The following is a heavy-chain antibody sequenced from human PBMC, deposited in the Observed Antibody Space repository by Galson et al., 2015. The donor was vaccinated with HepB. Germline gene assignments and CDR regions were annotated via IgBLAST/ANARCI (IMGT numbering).Heavy chain of an antibody. Sequence: SLRLSCAASGFTFSSYGMHWVRQAPGKGLEWVAVIWYDGSNKYYADSVKGRFTISRDNSKNTLYLQMNSLRAEDTAVYYCARDAPDYDYIWGSYRLLTPPGDYWGQGTLVTVSS. CDR2: IWYDGSNK. V-gene: IGHV3-33*01. CDR1: GFTFSSYG. J-gene: IGHJ4*02. CDR3: ARDAPDYDYIWGSYRLLTPPGDY. D-gene: IGHD3-16*02.